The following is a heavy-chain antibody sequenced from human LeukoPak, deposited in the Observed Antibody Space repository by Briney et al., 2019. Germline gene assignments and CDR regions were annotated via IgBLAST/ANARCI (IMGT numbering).Heavy chain of an antibody. CDR3: VREEAHTYNFDF. J-gene: IGHJ4*02. CDR1: GYTFTSYH. D-gene: IGHD5-18*01. CDR2: LKSSGDTT. V-gene: IGHV1-46*01. Sequence: SVKVSCQTSGYTFTSYHMHWVRQAPGQELAWVGILKSSGDTTVYAQKFQGRVTVTRDTSTSTVYMELSSLSSEDTALYYCVREEAHTYNFDFWGPGTLVTVSS.